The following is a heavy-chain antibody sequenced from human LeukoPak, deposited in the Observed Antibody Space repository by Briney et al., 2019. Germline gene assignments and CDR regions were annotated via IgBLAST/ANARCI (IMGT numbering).Heavy chain of an antibody. CDR3: ARGRIYCSGGSCYSGYCDY. Sequence: SETLSLTCAVYGLSFSGYYWSWIRQPPGKGLEWIGEINHSGSTNYNPSLKSRVTISVDTSKNQFSLKLSSVTAADTAVYYCARGRIYCSGGSCYSGYCDYWGQGTLVTVSS. J-gene: IGHJ4*02. CDR1: GLSFSGYY. CDR2: INHSGST. V-gene: IGHV4-34*01. D-gene: IGHD2-15*01.